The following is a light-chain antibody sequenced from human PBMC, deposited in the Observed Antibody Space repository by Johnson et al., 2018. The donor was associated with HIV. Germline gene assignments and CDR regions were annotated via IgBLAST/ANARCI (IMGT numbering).Light chain of an antibody. V-gene: IGLV1-51*01. CDR1: SSNIGNNY. J-gene: IGLJ1*01. Sequence: QSVLTQSPSVSAAAGQKVTISCSGSSSNIGNNYVSWYQQFPGTVPKLLIYDNNKRPSGIPDRVSGSKSGTSATLGITGLRTGDEADYYCGTWDSSLNAYVFGTGTKVTVL. CDR2: DNN. CDR3: GTWDSSLNAYV.